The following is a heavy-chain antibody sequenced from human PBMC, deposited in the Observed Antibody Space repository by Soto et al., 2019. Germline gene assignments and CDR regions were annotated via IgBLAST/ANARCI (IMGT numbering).Heavy chain of an antibody. D-gene: IGHD2-21*02. CDR2: ISDSGGTT. CDR1: GFTFSTYA. J-gene: IGHJ4*02. Sequence: TLSCEPCGFTFSTYAMCWVRQAPGKGVEWVSAISDSGGTTYYADSVKGRFTISRDNSKNTLYLQMNSLRAEDTAVYFCASEEKGGTDCWPLDFWVKGSLVIVSS. CDR3: ASEEKGGTDCWPLDF. V-gene: IGHV3-23*01.